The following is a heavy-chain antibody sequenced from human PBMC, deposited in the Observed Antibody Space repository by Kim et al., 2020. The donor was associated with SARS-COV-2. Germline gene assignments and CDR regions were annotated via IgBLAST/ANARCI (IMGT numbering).Heavy chain of an antibody. V-gene: IGHV3-30*04. CDR1: GFIFSSFA. D-gene: IGHD6-19*01. CDR2: ISYDGSKK. J-gene: IGHJ4*02. CDR3: AKGYTSGWYYKDIGS. Sequence: GGSLRLSCAASGFIFSSFAMHWVRQAPGKGLDWVAVISYDGSKKFYADSVKGRFTISRDNSKDTLYLQMNSLRAEDTTVYYCAKGYTSGWYYKDIGSWGQGSLVTVSS.